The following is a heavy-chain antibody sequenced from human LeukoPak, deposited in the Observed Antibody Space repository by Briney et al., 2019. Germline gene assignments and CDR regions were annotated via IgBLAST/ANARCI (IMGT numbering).Heavy chain of an antibody. Sequence: PSETLSLTCTVSGGSISSYYWSWIRQPPGKGLEWIGYIYYSGSTNYNPSLKSRVTISVDTSKNQFSLKLSSVTAADTAVHYCARGPTRNYFDYWGQGTLVTVSS. J-gene: IGHJ4*02. CDR2: IYYSGST. V-gene: IGHV4-59*01. CDR3: ARGPTRNYFDY. CDR1: GGSISSYY.